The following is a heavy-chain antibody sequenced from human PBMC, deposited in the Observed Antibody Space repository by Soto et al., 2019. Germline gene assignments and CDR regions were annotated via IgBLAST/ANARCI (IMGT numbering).Heavy chain of an antibody. D-gene: IGHD3-10*01. CDR3: VRDSGSSSPRPAH. V-gene: IGHV1-69*12. CDR1: GDSFSSYA. J-gene: IGHJ4*02. Sequence: QVHLVQSGAEVKKTGSSVKVSCKVSGDSFSSYAISWVRQAPGQGLEWMGGIIPIFGTPNYAQKFQGRITITADESTRSAYMDMSSLRLEDTALYYCVRDSGSSSPRPAHWGQGTLVTVSS. CDR2: IIPIFGTP.